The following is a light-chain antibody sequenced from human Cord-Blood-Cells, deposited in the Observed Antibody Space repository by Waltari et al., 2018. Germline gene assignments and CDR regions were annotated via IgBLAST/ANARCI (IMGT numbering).Light chain of an antibody. CDR1: QSVSSY. CDR3: QQRSNWLWT. V-gene: IGKV3-11*01. J-gene: IGKJ1*01. Sequence: EIVLTQSPATLSLFPGDGATLSCRASQSVSSYLAWYQQKPGQAPRLLIYDASNRATGIPARFSGSGSGTDFTLTISSLEPEDFAVYYCQQRSNWLWTFGQGTKVEIK. CDR2: DAS.